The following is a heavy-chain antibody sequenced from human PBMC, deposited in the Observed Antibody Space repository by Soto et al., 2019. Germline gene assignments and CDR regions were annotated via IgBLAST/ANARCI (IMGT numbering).Heavy chain of an antibody. CDR1: GGTFGSYN. CDR2: IVPIFTTP. J-gene: IGHJ4*02. CDR3: AMSVFSGSNFVY. D-gene: IGHD1-26*01. V-gene: IGHV1-69*01. Sequence: QEQLVQSGAEVKKPGSSVRVSCKASGGTFGSYNIAWVRQAPGQGLDWMGGIVPIFTTPTYAQKFQGRVTITADESTSTVYMELSILRAEDTAVYYCAMSVFSGSNFVYWGQGTLVTVSA.